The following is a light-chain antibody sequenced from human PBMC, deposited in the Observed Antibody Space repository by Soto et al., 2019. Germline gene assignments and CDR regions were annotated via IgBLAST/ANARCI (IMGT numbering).Light chain of an antibody. V-gene: IGKV3-15*01. CDR2: DAS. J-gene: IGKJ1*01. CDR1: QSVSSD. CDR3: QHYKNWPPWT. Sequence: EIVTTQSPATLSVSPGERATLSCRASQSVSSDLAWYQQKPGQAPRLLIYDASTRASGIPARFSGSGSGTEFTLTISSLQSEDFGVYYCQHYKNWPPWTFGQGTKVEIK.